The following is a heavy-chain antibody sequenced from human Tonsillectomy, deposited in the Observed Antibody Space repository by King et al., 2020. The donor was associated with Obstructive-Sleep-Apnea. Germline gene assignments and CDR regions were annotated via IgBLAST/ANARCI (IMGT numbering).Heavy chain of an antibody. Sequence: VQLQESGPGLVKPSETLSLTCTASGASINYYYWSWIRQPPRKGLEWIGNIYYSGSTDYNPSLKSRVTISVDTSKNQFSLTLTSVNTADTAVYYCAGHYRLTMFGGVTHNYFDLWGQGTLVTVSS. CDR2: IYYSGST. CDR1: GASINYYY. D-gene: IGHD3-3*01. CDR3: AGHYRLTMFGGVTHNYFDL. J-gene: IGHJ4*02. V-gene: IGHV4-59*01.